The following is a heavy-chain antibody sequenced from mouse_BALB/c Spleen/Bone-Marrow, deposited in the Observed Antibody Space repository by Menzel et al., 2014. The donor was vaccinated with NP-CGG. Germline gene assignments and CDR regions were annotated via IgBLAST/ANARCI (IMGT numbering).Heavy chain of an antibody. V-gene: IGHV4-1*02. J-gene: IGHJ1*01. CDR2: INPDSSTI. D-gene: IGHD2-1*01. CDR1: GFDFSRYW. Sequence: EVKLVESGGGLVQPGGSLKLSCAASGFDFSRYWMSWVRQSPGKGLEWIGEINPDSSTINYTPSLKDKFIISRDNAKKTLCLQMSKVRSEDTALYYCALLGNYGYFDVWGAGTTVAVSS. CDR3: ALLGNYGYFDV.